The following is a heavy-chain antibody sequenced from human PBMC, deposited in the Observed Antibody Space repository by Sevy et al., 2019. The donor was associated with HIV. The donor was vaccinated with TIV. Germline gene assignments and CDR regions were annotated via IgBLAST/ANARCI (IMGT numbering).Heavy chain of an antibody. V-gene: IGHV4-38-2*01. Sequence: SETLSLTCAVSNYSISSGYYWGWIRQPPGKGLEWIGNGYHGGSTYYNPSLQSRVTISLDTSKNHVSLRLRSVTAADTAVYYCARASGGDRLDYYGMDVWGQGTTLTVSS. J-gene: IGHJ6*02. CDR2: GYHGGST. CDR3: ARASGGDRLDYYGMDV. D-gene: IGHD2-21*02. CDR1: NYSISSGYY.